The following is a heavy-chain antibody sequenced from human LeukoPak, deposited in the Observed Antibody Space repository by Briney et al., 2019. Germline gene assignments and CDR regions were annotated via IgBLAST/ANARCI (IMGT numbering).Heavy chain of an antibody. CDR3: ATEKPVGYSRRWSRPFDY. V-gene: IGHV1-69*02. Sequence: SVKVSCKASGGTLSSYTISWVRQAPGQGLEWMGRIIPILGIANYAQKFQGRVTITADKSTSTAYMELSSLRSEDSAVYDCATEKPVGYSRRWSRPFDYWGNGTLVTVSS. CDR1: GGTLSSYT. D-gene: IGHD6-13*01. CDR2: IIPILGIA. J-gene: IGHJ4*01.